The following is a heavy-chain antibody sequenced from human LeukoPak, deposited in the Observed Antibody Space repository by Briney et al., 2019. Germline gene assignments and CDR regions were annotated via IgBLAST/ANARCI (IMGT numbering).Heavy chain of an antibody. J-gene: IGHJ4*02. CDR1: GFTFSSYA. CDR2: ISGSGGST. V-gene: IGHV3-23*01. CDR3: AKGRGYSYGYEVTYYFDY. D-gene: IGHD5-18*01. Sequence: GGSLRLSRAASGFTFSSYAMSWVRQAPGKGLEWVSAISGSGGSTYYADSVKGRFTISRDNSKNTLYLQMNSLRAEDTAVYYCAKGRGYSYGYEVTYYFDYWGQGTLVTVSS.